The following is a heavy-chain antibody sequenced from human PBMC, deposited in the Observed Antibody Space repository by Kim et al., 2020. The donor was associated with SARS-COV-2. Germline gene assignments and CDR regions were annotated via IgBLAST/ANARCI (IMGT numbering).Heavy chain of an antibody. V-gene: IGHV4-31*03. Sequence: SETLSLTCTVSGGSISSGGYYWSWIRQHPGKGLEWIGYIYYSGSTYYNPSHKSRVTISVDTSKNQFSLKLSSGTAAYTAVYYCARDQVIRFGGVIVIPALSGMDVWGQGTTGTVSS. CDR1: GGSISSGGYY. CDR2: IYYSGST. J-gene: IGHJ6*02. CDR3: ARDQVIRFGGVIVIPALSGMDV. D-gene: IGHD3-16*02.